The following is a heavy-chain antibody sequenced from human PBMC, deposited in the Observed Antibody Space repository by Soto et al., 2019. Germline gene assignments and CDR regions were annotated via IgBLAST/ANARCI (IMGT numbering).Heavy chain of an antibody. CDR3: AKVRDWNDRGDAFDI. J-gene: IGHJ3*02. D-gene: IGHD1-1*01. V-gene: IGHV3-23*01. CDR2: ISGSGGST. Sequence: GGSLRLSCAASGFTFSSYAMSWVRQAPGKGLEWVSAISGSGGSTYYADSVKGRFTISRDISKNTVYLQMNSLRAEDTAVYYGAKVRDWNDRGDAFDIWGQGTMVTVSS. CDR1: GFTFSSYA.